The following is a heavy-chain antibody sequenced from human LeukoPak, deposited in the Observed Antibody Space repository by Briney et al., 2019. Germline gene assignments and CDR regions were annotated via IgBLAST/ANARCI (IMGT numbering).Heavy chain of an antibody. D-gene: IGHD1-1*01. V-gene: IGHV4-34*01. J-gene: IGHJ6*03. CDR2: INHSGST. CDR3: ARSRVGTTSGHYYYMDV. Sequence: SETLSLTFAVYGGSFTDYYWTWIHQPPGKRLEWIGEINHSGSTNYSPSLNSRVTISVDTSKNQFSLKMTSVAAADTAIYYCARSRVGTTSGHYYYMDVWGKGTTVIVSS. CDR1: GGSFTDYY.